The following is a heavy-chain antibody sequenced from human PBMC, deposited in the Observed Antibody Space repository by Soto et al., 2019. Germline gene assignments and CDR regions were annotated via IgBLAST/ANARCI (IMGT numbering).Heavy chain of an antibody. D-gene: IGHD2-2*01. V-gene: IGHV1-69*13. CDR3: ARSGDCSSTSCSNSFYYYYGVDV. CDR2: IIPIFGTA. CDR1: GGTFSSYA. J-gene: IGHJ6*02. Sequence: SVKVSCKASGGTFSSYAISWVRQAPGQGLEWVGGIIPIFGTANYAQKFQGRVTITADESTSTAYMELSSLRSEDTAVYYCARSGDCSSTSCSNSFYYYYGVDVWGQGTTVTVS.